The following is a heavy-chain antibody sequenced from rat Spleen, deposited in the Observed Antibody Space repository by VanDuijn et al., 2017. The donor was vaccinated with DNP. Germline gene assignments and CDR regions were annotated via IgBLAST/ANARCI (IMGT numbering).Heavy chain of an antibody. CDR2: INGAGST. Sequence: VRLQESGPGLVKPSQSLSLTCSVTDYSITSSYRWNWIRKFPGNKLEWMGYINGAGSTNYNPSLKSRISITRDTSKNQFFLQLDSVTPEDTATYYCARWTRYFDYWGQGVMVTVSS. D-gene: IGHD1-4*01. CDR3: ARWTRYFDY. J-gene: IGHJ2*01. V-gene: IGHV3-3*01. CDR1: DYSITSSYR.